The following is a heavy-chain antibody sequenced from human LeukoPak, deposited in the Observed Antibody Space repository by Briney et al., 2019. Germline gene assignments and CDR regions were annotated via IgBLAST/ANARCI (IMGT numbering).Heavy chain of an antibody. J-gene: IGHJ4*02. D-gene: IGHD2-15*01. Sequence: PGGSLRLSCVASGFTFNAYDIHWVRQAPGKGLEWVAVISSRGDIKIYADSVKGRFTIPRDNSKNTLYLQMNSLRADDTAVYYCARLRCSGGSCLSILYFDYWGQGTLVTVSS. CDR2: ISSRGDIK. CDR3: ARLRCSGGSCLSILYFDY. CDR1: GFTFNAYD. V-gene: IGHV3-30-3*01.